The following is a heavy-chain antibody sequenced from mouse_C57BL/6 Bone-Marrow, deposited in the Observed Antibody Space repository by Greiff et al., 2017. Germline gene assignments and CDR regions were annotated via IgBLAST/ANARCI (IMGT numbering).Heavy chain of an antibody. CDR1: GFTFSDYY. CDR3: AREAASSGAMDY. CDR2: INYDGSST. V-gene: IGHV5-16*01. J-gene: IGHJ4*01. D-gene: IGHD3-2*02. Sequence: EVHLVESEGGLVQPGSSMKLSCTASGFTFSDYYMAWVRQVPEKGLEWVANINYDGSSTYYLDSLKSRFIISRDNAKNILYLQMSSLKSEDTATYDCAREAASSGAMDYWGQGTSVTVSS.